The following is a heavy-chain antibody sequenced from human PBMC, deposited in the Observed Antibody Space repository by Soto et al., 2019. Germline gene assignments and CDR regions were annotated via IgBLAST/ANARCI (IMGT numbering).Heavy chain of an antibody. Sequence: EVQLVESGGGLVQPGGSLRLSCAASGFTVSSNYMSWVRQAPGKGLEWVSVIYSGGSTYYAASVKGRLTISRDNSKNTLYHQMNSLIAADTAVYYCASLNWNPPPRSWYFDLWGRGTLVTVSS. D-gene: IGHD1-1*01. CDR1: GFTVSSNY. J-gene: IGHJ2*01. V-gene: IGHV3-66*01. CDR2: IYSGGST. CDR3: ASLNWNPPPRSWYFDL.